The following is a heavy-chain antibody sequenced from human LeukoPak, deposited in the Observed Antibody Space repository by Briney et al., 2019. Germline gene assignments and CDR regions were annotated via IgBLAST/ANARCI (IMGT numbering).Heavy chain of an antibody. CDR1: GGSISSYY. V-gene: IGHV4-59*01. CDR3: AGGGYSYGMPHFDY. J-gene: IGHJ4*02. D-gene: IGHD5-18*01. CDR2: IYYGGST. Sequence: SETLSLTCTVSGGSISSYYWSWIRQPPGKGLEWIGYIYYGGSTNYNPSLKSRVTISVDTSKNQFSLELSSVTAADTAVYYCAGGGYSYGMPHFDYWGQGTLVTVSS.